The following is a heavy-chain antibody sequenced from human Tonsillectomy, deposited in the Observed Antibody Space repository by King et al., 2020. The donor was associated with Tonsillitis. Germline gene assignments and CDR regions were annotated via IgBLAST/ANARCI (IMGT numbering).Heavy chain of an antibody. CDR2: IYPGDSDT. V-gene: IGHV5-51*01. CDR1: GYSFTSYW. CDR3: ARSPNHEYSSSWYQAFDI. J-gene: IGHJ3*02. Sequence: AQLVQSGAEVKKPGEYLKISCKGSGYSFTSYWIGWVRQMPGKGLEWMGIIYPGDSDTRYSPSFQGQVTISADKSISTAYLQWSSLKASDTAMYYCARSPNHEYSSSWYQAFDIWGQGTMVTVSS. D-gene: IGHD6-13*01.